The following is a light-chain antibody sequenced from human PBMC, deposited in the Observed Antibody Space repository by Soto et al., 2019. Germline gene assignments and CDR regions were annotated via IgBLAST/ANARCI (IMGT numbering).Light chain of an antibody. J-gene: IGKJ2*01. CDR2: GAS. CDR3: QQYGRSPYT. V-gene: IGKV3-20*01. CDR1: QSVSNNW. Sequence: EVVLTQSPGTLSLSPGERTTLSCRASQSVSNNWLAWYQQKPGQAPRLLIHGASSRPGGIPDKFSGSGSGTDFTLTINRLEPEDFAVYYCQQYGRSPYTFGQGTKLEI.